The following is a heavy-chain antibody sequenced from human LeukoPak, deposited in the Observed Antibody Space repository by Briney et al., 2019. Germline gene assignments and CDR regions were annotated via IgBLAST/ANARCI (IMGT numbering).Heavy chain of an antibody. D-gene: IGHD3-22*01. CDR3: XXXXXYDSSGYYYPFY. J-gene: IGHJ4*02. CDR2: ISYDGSNK. CDR1: GFTFSSYA. V-gene: IGHV3-30-3*01. Sequence: GGSLRLSCAASGFTFSSYAMHWVRQAPGKGLEWVAVISYDGSNKYYADSVKGRSTISRDNSKNTLYLQMNSLRAEDTAVYYCXXXXXYDSSGYYYPFYWGQGTLVTVSS.